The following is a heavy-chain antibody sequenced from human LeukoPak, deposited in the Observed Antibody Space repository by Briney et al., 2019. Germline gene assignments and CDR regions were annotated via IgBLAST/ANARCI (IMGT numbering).Heavy chain of an antibody. Sequence: SVKVSCKASGGTFSSYAISWVRQAPGQGLEWMGGIIPIFGTANYAQKFQGRVTIAADESTSTAYMELSSLRSEDTAVYYCARVNINNWHSCDYWGQGTLVTVSS. V-gene: IGHV1-69*01. D-gene: IGHD1-1*01. CDR3: ARVNINNWHSCDY. CDR2: IIPIFGTA. J-gene: IGHJ4*02. CDR1: GGTFSSYA.